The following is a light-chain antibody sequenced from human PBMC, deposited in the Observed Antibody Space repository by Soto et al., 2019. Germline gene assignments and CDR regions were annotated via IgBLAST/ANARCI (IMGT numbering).Light chain of an antibody. CDR3: QQYGSLYT. CDR1: QRVSRIY. J-gene: IGKJ2*01. Sequence: EIVLTQSPGTLSLSPGERATLSCRASQRVSRIYLAWYQQKPGQAPRLLIYGASSMATGIPVRFSGSGSGTAFTLTISRLEPEDVAVSYCQQYGSLYTVGQGTKLEI. V-gene: IGKV3-20*01. CDR2: GAS.